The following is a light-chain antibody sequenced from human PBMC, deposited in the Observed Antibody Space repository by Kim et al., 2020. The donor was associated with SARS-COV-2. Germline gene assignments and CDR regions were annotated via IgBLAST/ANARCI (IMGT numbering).Light chain of an antibody. V-gene: IGLV1-51*01. Sequence: GQKVTLSCSGSSSNVGSDSVSWYQQLPGTAPKLLIYDNNKRPSGIPDRFSASKSGTSATLGITGLQTGDEADYYCGTWDSSLSAGIFGGGTQLTVL. CDR2: DNN. J-gene: IGLJ2*01. CDR3: GTWDSSLSAGI. CDR1: SSNVGSDS.